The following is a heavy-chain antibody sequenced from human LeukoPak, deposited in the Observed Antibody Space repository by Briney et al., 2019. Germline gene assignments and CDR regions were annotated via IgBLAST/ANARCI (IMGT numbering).Heavy chain of an antibody. J-gene: IGHJ4*02. CDR2: IYYSGST. CDR3: ARGPPPLRYFDWLPAYYFDY. V-gene: IGHV4-39*07. CDR1: GGSISNGDYY. Sequence: SETLSLTCTVSGGSISNGDYYWGWIRQPPGKGLEWIGSIYYSGSTYYSPSLKSRVTISVDTSKNQFSLKLSSVTAADTAVYYCARGPPPLRYFDWLPAYYFDYWGQGTLVTVSS. D-gene: IGHD3-9*01.